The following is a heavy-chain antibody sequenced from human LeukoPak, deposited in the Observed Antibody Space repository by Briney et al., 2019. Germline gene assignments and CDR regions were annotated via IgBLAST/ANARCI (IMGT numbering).Heavy chain of an antibody. CDR3: ARQVAGTDYYYYYYMDV. CDR1: GGSISSSSYY. CDR2: IYYSGST. Sequence: SETLSLTCTVYGGSISSSSYYWGWIRQPPGKGLEWIGSIYYSGSTYYNPSLKSRVTISVDTSKNQFSLKLSSVTAADTAVYYCARQVAGTDYYYYYYMDVWGKGTTVTVSS. D-gene: IGHD6-19*01. J-gene: IGHJ6*03. V-gene: IGHV4-39*01.